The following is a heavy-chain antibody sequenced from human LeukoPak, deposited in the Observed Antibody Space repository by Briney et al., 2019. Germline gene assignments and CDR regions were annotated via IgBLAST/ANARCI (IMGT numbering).Heavy chain of an antibody. Sequence: GGSLRLSCAVSGFTFTSAWMSWVRQAPGKGLEWVGRIKGKTAAGAPDYVASVKGRFTISRDDSKNTLFLQMNSLKTEDTAVYYCITGDYDFWSGFYSPNHYFDYWGQGTLVTVSS. D-gene: IGHD3-3*01. CDR3: ITGDYDFWSGFYSPNHYFDY. V-gene: IGHV3-15*01. CDR1: GFTFTSAW. J-gene: IGHJ4*02. CDR2: IKGKTAAGAP.